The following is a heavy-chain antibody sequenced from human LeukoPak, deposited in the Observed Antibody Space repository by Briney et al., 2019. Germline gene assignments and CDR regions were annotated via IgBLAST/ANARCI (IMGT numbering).Heavy chain of an antibody. CDR2: INHSGST. CDR3: ARGPAAVSTH. CDR1: GGSFSGYY. D-gene: IGHD6-13*01. J-gene: IGHJ4*02. V-gene: IGHV4-34*01. Sequence: SETLSLTCAVYGGSFSGYYWSWIRQPPGKGLEWIGEINHSGSTNYNPSLKSRVTISVDTSKNQFSLKLSSVTAADTAVYYCARGPAAVSTHWGQGTLVTVSS.